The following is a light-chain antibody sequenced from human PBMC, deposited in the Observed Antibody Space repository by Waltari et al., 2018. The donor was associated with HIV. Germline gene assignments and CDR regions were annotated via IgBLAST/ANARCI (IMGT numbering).Light chain of an antibody. Sequence: QSVLTQPPSASGTPGQKVTISCSGGTANIGANFVFWFQQFPGTTPKLLIYRDNRRPPGGPARFSGSKSGTSASLTISGLRSDDEAHYFCAVLDDTLGGGVFGGGTKLTVL. CDR3: AVLDDTLGGGV. CDR2: RDN. V-gene: IGLV1-47*01. CDR1: TANIGANF. J-gene: IGLJ2*01.